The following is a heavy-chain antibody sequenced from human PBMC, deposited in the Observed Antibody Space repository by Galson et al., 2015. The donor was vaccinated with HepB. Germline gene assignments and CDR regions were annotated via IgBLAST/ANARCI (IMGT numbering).Heavy chain of an antibody. D-gene: IGHD6-13*01. CDR3: ARGPRIVAAGPFDY. V-gene: IGHV1-69*13. CDR1: GGTFSSYA. Sequence: SVKVSCKASGGTFSSYAISWVRQAPGQGLEWMGGIIPIFGTANYAQKFQGRVTITADESTSTAYMELSSLRSEDTAVYYCARGPRIVAAGPFDYWGQGTLVTVSS. CDR2: IIPIFGTA. J-gene: IGHJ4*02.